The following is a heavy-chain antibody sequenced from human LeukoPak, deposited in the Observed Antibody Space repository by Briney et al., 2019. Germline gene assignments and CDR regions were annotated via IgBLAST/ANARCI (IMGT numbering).Heavy chain of an antibody. CDR1: GGSISSGSYY. V-gene: IGHV4-61*02. J-gene: IGHJ3*02. CDR2: IYTSGST. Sequence: SETLSLTCTVSGGSISSGSYYWSWIRQPAGKGLEWIGRIYTSGSTNYNPSLKSRVTISVDTSKNQFSLKLSSVTAADTAVYYCAREHADAFDIWGQGTMVTVSS. CDR3: AREHADAFDI.